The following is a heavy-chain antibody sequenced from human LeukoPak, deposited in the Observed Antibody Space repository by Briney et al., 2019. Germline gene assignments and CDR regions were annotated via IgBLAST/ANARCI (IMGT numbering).Heavy chain of an antibody. D-gene: IGHD3-22*01. CDR1: VSTFTSYG. CDR3: ARLPNSSGYIYYYYGMDV. Sequence: ASVKLSFKSSVSTFTSYGISWVRQAPGQALEWMGWIIAYNGNTNYAQKLQGRVTMTTDTSTSTAYMELRSLRSDDTAVYYCARLPNSSGYIYYYYGMDVWGQGTTVTVSS. J-gene: IGHJ6*02. CDR2: IIAYNGNT. V-gene: IGHV1-18*01.